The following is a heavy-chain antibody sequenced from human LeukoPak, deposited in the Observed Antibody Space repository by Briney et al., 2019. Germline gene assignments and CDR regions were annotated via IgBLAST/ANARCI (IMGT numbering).Heavy chain of an antibody. D-gene: IGHD3-3*01. CDR2: IYTSGNT. CDR3: ARVPRIAILGNYYYYMDV. Sequence: PSETLSHTCTVSGGSISSYYWSWIRQPAGKGLEWIGRIYTSGNTNYNPSLKSRVTMSVDTSKNQFSLKLSSVTAADTAVYYCARVPRIAILGNYYYYMDVWGKGTTVTVSS. V-gene: IGHV4-4*07. CDR1: GGSISSYY. J-gene: IGHJ6*03.